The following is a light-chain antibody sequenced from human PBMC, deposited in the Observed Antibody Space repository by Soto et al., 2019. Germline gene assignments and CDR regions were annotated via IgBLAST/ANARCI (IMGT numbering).Light chain of an antibody. J-gene: IGKJ1*01. CDR3: QQRSTTWT. V-gene: IGKV3-11*01. Sequence: EIVLTQSPATLSLSPGERATLSCRTSQSVSSLLAWYQQRHGQAPRLLIYDASNRATGIPARFSGSGSGTDFTLTISSLEPEDFAVYFCQQRSTTWTFGQGTKVEIK. CDR2: DAS. CDR1: QSVSSL.